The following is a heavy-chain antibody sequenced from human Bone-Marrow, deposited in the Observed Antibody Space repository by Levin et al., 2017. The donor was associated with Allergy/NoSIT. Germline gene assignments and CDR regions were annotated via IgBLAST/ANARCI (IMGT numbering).Heavy chain of an antibody. CDR1: GFTFKSYA. V-gene: IGHV3-21*06. D-gene: IGHD1-14*01. J-gene: IGHJ5*02. CDR3: ARDPTNRVTGRWFDP. Sequence: VASVKVSCAASGFTFKSYAMIWVRLAPGKGLEWVSSIGTGGGSTYYADSVRGRSIVSRDNDNNSLYLQMDSLRDDDTAVYYCARDPTNRVTGRWFDPWGQGTLVSVS. CDR2: IGTGGGST.